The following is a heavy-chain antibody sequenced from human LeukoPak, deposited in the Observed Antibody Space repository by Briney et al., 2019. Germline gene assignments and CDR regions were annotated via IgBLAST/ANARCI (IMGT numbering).Heavy chain of an antibody. V-gene: IGHV5-10-1*01. CDR1: GYSFTSYW. J-gene: IGHJ4*02. CDR2: IDPSDSYT. D-gene: IGHD6-13*01. Sequence: GESLKISCRGSGYSFTSYWIGWVRQIPGKGLEWMGSIDPSDSYTNYSPSFQGHVTISVDKSISTAYLQWSSLKASDIAIYYCARLGYSSSWYLDYWGQGTLVTVSS. CDR3: ARLGYSSSWYLDY.